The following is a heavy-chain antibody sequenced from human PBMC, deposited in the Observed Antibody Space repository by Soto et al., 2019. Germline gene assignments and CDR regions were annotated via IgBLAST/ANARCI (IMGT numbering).Heavy chain of an antibody. CDR2: IYVTGAV. CDR3: ARLRIATNNYKWSDP. CDR1: GAALNSGNYY. V-gene: IGHV4-31*03. J-gene: IGHJ5*02. D-gene: IGHD2-21*01. Sequence: LSLTCSVTGAALNSGNYYWSWIRQVPGKGLEWIGHIYVTGAVDYNPSLRDRITISQDTSERQFSLNLRLVTAADTAVYYCARLRIATNNYKWSDPWGQGTLVTVSS.